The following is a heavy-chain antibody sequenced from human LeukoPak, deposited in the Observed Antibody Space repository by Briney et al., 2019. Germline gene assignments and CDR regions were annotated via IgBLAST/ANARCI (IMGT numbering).Heavy chain of an antibody. D-gene: IGHD1-26*01. Sequence: GGSLRLSCAASGFTFSSYSMNWVRQAPGKGLEWVSSISSSSSYIYYADSVKGRFTISRDNSKNTLYLQMNSLRAEDTAVYYCAKDPPELRFDYWGQGTLVTVSS. CDR2: ISSSSSYI. V-gene: IGHV3-21*04. CDR3: AKDPPELRFDY. CDR1: GFTFSSYS. J-gene: IGHJ4*02.